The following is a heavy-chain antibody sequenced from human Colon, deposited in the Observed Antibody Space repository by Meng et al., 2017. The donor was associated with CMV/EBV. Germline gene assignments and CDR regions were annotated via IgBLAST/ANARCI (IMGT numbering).Heavy chain of an antibody. V-gene: IGHV4-39*07. CDR1: GGSISSSSYY. CDR2: IYYSGST. CDR3: AREGVIAKEFDY. D-gene: IGHD2-21*01. Sequence: SETLSLTCTVSGGSISSSSYYWGWIRQPPGKGLEWIGSIYYSGSTYYNPSLKSRVTISVDTSKNQFSLKLSSVTAADTAVYCCAREGVIAKEFDYWGQGTLVTVSS. J-gene: IGHJ4*02.